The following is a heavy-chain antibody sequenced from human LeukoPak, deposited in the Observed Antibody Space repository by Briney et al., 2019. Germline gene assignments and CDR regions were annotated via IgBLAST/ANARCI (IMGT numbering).Heavy chain of an antibody. Sequence: PGGPLRLSCAASGFTFSSYAMSWVRQAPGKGLEWVSAITDGGGTTYYADSVKGRFTISRDNSKNTLNLQMNSLRAEDTAVYYCAKVASQWRSSIFDFWGQGTLVTVSS. J-gene: IGHJ4*02. CDR3: AKVASQWRSSIFDF. CDR1: GFTFSSYA. D-gene: IGHD6-19*01. CDR2: ITDGGGTT. V-gene: IGHV3-23*01.